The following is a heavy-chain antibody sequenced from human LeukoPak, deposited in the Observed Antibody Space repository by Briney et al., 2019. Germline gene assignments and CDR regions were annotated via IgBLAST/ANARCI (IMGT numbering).Heavy chain of an antibody. CDR1: GGSISSHY. D-gene: IGHD5-18*01. Sequence: PSETLSLTCTVSGGSISSHYWSWIRQPPGKGLEWIGYIYYSGSTNYNPSLKSRVTISVDTSKNQFSLKLSSVTAADTAVYYCARSGYSYGDGTRFDYWGQGTLVTVSS. CDR2: IYYSGST. V-gene: IGHV4-59*11. CDR3: ARSGYSYGDGTRFDY. J-gene: IGHJ4*02.